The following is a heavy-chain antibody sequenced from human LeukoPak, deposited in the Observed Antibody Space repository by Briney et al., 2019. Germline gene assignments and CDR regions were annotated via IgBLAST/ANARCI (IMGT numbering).Heavy chain of an antibody. CDR1: GFPFSSYW. V-gene: IGHV3-7*01. Sequence: GGSLRLSCVASGFPFSSYWMTWVRQAPGKGLEWVANIKQDGSEKYYVDSVKGRFTISRDNAKNSLYLQMNSLRAEDTAVYYCARGGHYGDYPYYFDYWGQGTLVTVSS. CDR3: ARGGHYGDYPYYFDY. CDR2: IKQDGSEK. D-gene: IGHD4-17*01. J-gene: IGHJ4*02.